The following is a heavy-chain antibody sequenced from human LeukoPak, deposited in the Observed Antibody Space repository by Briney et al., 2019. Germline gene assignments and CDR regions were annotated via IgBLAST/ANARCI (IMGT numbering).Heavy chain of an antibody. CDR2: ISGSGGST. D-gene: IGHD3-16*01. CDR3: AKATYDYVWGTPLDY. CDR1: GFTFSSYA. V-gene: IGHV3-23*01. Sequence: GGSLRLSCAASGFTFSSYAMSWVRQAPGKGLEWVSAISGSGGSTYYADSVKGRFAISRDNSKNTLYLQMNSLRAEDTAVYYCAKATYDYVWGTPLDYWGQGTLVTVSS. J-gene: IGHJ4*02.